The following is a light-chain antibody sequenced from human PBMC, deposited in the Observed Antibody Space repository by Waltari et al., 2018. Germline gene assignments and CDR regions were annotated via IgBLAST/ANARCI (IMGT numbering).Light chain of an antibody. CDR2: DAS. J-gene: IGKJ4*01. Sequence: EIVMTQSPATLSVSPGERVTLSCRASQSVNNKLAWYQQKPGQAPRLLIYDASTRATGIPTSFSGCGSGTEFTITIGSLQSEDFAVYYCQQYSDWPLTFGGGTKVEIK. V-gene: IGKV3-15*01. CDR3: QQYSDWPLT. CDR1: QSVNNK.